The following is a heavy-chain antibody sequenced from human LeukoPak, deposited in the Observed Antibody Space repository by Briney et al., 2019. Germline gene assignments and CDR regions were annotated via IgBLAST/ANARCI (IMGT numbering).Heavy chain of an antibody. J-gene: IGHJ4*02. D-gene: IGHD6-19*01. CDR2: ISGSGDGT. CDR3: AKVTWGSGLNDY. V-gene: IGHV3-23*01. CDR1: GFTFSSYA. Sequence: PGGSLRLSCVASGFTFSSYAMSWVRQAPGKGLEWVSAISGSGDGTFYADFVKGRFTISRDNANSTLYLQMDSLTAEDTAVYYCAKVTWGSGLNDYWGQGTLVTVPS.